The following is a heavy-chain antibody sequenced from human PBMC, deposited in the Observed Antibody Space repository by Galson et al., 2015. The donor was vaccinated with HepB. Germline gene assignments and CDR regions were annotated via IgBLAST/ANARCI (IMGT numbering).Heavy chain of an antibody. J-gene: IGHJ6*02. CDR3: ARGYSSGLTTSYYYGMDV. CDR2: ISTFNGNT. V-gene: IGHV1-18*01. D-gene: IGHD6-19*01. CDR1: GYTFINYG. Sequence: SVKVSCKASGYTFINYGITWVRQAPGQGLEWLGWISTFNGNTNYTQKLQGRFTMTTDTSTSTAYMDLRSLRSDDTAVYYCARGYSSGLTTSYYYGMDVWGQGTTVTVSS.